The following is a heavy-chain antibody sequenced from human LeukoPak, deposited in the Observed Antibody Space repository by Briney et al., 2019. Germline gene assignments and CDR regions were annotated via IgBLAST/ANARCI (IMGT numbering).Heavy chain of an antibody. D-gene: IGHD3-22*01. V-gene: IGHV4-39*02. CDR3: ARDLGYPYYYDSSGYPYYYGMDV. Sequence: SETLSLTCTVSGGSIRSSYYYWGWIRQPPGKGLEWIGSIYDSGSTYYNPSLKSRVTISVDTSKNQFSLKLNSVTAADTAVYYCARDLGYPYYYDSSGYPYYYGMDVWGQGTTVTVSS. CDR1: GGSIRSSYYY. CDR2: IYDSGST. J-gene: IGHJ6*02.